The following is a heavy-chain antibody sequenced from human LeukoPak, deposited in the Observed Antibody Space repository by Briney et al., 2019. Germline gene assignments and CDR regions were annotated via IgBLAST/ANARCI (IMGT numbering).Heavy chain of an antibody. V-gene: IGHV1-45*02. D-gene: IGHD3-16*01. CDR2: ITPFNGNT. Sequence: ASVKVSCKASGYTFTYRYLHWVRQAPGQALEWMGWITPFNGNTNYAQKFQDRVTITRGRSMSTAYMELSSLRSEDTAMYYCARSRLDDDAFDIWGQGTMVTVSS. J-gene: IGHJ3*02. CDR3: ARSRLDDDAFDI. CDR1: GYTFTYRY.